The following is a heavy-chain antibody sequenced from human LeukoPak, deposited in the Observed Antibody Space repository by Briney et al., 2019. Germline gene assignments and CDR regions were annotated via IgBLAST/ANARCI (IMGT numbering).Heavy chain of an antibody. CDR1: GGSITSSNW. V-gene: IGHV4-4*02. Sequence: SETLSLTCAVSGGSITSSNWWSWVRQPPGKGLEWIGEIYHSGSTNYNPSLKSRVTISVDKSKNQFSLKLSSVTAADTAWYYCARAYHYDTSGYYSGFDYWGQGTLVTVSS. D-gene: IGHD3-22*01. CDR3: ARAYHYDTSGYYSGFDY. CDR2: IYHSGST. J-gene: IGHJ4*02.